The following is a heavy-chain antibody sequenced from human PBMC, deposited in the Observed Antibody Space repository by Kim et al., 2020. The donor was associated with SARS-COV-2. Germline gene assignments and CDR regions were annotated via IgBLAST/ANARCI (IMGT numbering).Heavy chain of an antibody. Sequence: SETLSLTCSVSGYSISSAYAWGWIRQYPGKGLEWIGNIYHSRNVYYNPSLKSRVTISVDTSKNQFSLKLSSVTAADTAVYYCARGLIVVGPNPNSNWFDPWGQGTLVTVSS. V-gene: IGHV4-38-2*02. CDR1: GYSISSAYA. D-gene: IGHD2-15*01. J-gene: IGHJ5*02. CDR3: ARGLIVVGPNPNSNWFDP. CDR2: IYHSRNV.